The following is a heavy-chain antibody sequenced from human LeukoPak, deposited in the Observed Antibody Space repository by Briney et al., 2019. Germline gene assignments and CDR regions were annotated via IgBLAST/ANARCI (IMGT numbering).Heavy chain of an antibody. D-gene: IGHD1-26*01. CDR2: IYSGGST. Sequence: GGSLRLSCAASGFTVSSNYMSWVRQAPGKGLEWVSIIYSGGSTFYADSVKGRFTISRDNSKNTLYLQMNSLRTEDTAVYYCARGGSYLSAFDIWGQGTMVTVSS. CDR1: GFTVSSNY. J-gene: IGHJ3*02. CDR3: ARGGSYLSAFDI. V-gene: IGHV3-53*01.